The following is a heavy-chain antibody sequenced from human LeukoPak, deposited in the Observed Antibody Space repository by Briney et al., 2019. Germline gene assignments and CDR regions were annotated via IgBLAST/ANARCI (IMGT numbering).Heavy chain of an antibody. V-gene: IGHV3-30-3*01. CDR1: GFTFSSYA. D-gene: IGHD3-10*01. CDR3: ARVSTGIFDY. Sequence: GGSLRLSCAAFGFTFSSYAMHWVRQAPGKGLEWVAVISYDGSNKYYADSVKGRFTISRDNSKNTLYLQMNRLRAEDTAVYYCARVSTGIFDYWGQGTLVTVSS. J-gene: IGHJ4*02. CDR2: ISYDGSNK.